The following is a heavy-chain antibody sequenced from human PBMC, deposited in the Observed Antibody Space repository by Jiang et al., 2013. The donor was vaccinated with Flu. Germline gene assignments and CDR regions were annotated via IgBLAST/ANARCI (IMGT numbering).Heavy chain of an antibody. CDR2: TYCRSKWFI. Sequence: QTLSLTCAISGDSVSSNRASWDWIRQSPSRGLEWLGRTYCRSKWFIDYALSVKSRITINPDTSKNQFSLQLSSVTPEDTAVYYCARAADYGDYIFRDWGQGTLVTVSS. CDR1: GDSVSSNRAS. D-gene: IGHD4-17*01. V-gene: IGHV6-1*01. J-gene: IGHJ4*02. CDR3: ARAADYGDYIFRD.